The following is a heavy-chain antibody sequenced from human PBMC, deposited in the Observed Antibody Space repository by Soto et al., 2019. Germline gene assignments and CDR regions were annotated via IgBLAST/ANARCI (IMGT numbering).Heavy chain of an antibody. Sequence: PGGSLRLSCAASGFNVGAFAVNWVRQAPGKGLEWVSGISVSDAFIYYADSVRGRFSISRDASENILYLQMNSLRVDDTALYYFTRETVAGITGLDYWGRGTLVTVSS. CDR2: ISVSDAFI. V-gene: IGHV3-23*01. CDR1: GFNVGAFA. CDR3: TRETVAGITGLDY. J-gene: IGHJ4*02. D-gene: IGHD1-20*01.